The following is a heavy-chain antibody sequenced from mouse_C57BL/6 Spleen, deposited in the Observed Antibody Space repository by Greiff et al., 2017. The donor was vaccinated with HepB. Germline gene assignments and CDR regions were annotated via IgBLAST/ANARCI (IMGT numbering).Heavy chain of an antibody. CDR3: ASSYGSSLFAY. J-gene: IGHJ3*01. CDR1: GYTFTSYW. CDR2: IHPNSGST. D-gene: IGHD1-1*01. V-gene: IGHV1-64*01. Sequence: QVQLQQPGAELVKPGASVKLSCKASGYTFTSYWMHWVKQRPGQGLEWIGMIHPNSGSTNYNEKFKSKATLTVDKSSSTAYMQLSSLTSEDSAVYYCASSYGSSLFAYWGQGTLVTVSA.